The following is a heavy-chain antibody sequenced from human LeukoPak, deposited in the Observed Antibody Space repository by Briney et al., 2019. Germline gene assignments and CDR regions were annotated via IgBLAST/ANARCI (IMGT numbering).Heavy chain of an antibody. Sequence: SETLSLTCTVSGGSISSYYWSWIRQPPGKGPEWIGYIYYSGSTNYNPSLKSRVTISVDTSKNQFSLKLSSVTAADTAVYYCASTYCSGGSCYWALDYWGQGTLVTVSS. CDR2: IYYSGST. CDR3: ASTYCSGGSCYWALDY. V-gene: IGHV4-59*08. CDR1: GGSISSYY. D-gene: IGHD2-15*01. J-gene: IGHJ4*02.